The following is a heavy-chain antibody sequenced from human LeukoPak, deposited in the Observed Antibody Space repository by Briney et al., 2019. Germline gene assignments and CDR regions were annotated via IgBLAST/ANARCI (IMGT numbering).Heavy chain of an antibody. CDR3: ARVPYADV. CDR1: GFTFSSYA. V-gene: IGHV3-30-3*01. J-gene: IGHJ6*02. Sequence: WGSLRLSCAASGFTFSSYAMHWVRQAPGKGLEWVAVISYDGSNKYYADSVKGRFTISRDNSKNTLYLQMNSLRAEDTAVYYCARVPYADVWGQGTTVTVSS. CDR2: ISYDGSNK.